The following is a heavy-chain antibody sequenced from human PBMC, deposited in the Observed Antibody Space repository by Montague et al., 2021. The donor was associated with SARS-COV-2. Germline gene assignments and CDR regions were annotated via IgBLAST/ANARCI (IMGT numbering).Heavy chain of an antibody. CDR3: AREHWENYYDFWSGTNLASDYPYYGMDV. V-gene: IGHV4-38-2*02. J-gene: IGHJ6*02. CDR2: IFQSGTT. CDR1: GYSISDGYY. Sequence: SETLSLTCTFSGYSISDGYYWVWIRQPPGQGLECIWNIFQSGTTYYNPSLDRRSTMSVDTSKNQFSLKLSSVTAADTAVYYCAREHWENYYDFWSGTNLASDYPYYGMDVWGQGTTVTVSS. D-gene: IGHD3-3*01.